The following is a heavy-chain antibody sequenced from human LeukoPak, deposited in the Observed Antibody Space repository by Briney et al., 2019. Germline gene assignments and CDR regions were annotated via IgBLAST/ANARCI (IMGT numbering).Heavy chain of an antibody. CDR2: IIPIFGTA. V-gene: IGHV1-69*13. CDR3: ARGGDSSSWYRHFDY. Sequence: ASVNVSCKASGGTFSSYAISWVRQAPGQGLEWIGGIIPIFGTANYAQKFQGRVTITADESTSTAYMELSSLRSEDTAVYYCARGGDSSSWYRHFDYWGQGTLVTVSS. J-gene: IGHJ4*02. CDR1: GGTFSSYA. D-gene: IGHD6-13*01.